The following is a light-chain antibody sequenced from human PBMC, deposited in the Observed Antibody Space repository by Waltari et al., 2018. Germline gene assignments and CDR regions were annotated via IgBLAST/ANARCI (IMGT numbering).Light chain of an antibody. V-gene: IGKV1-9*01. J-gene: IGKJ2*01. Sequence: IQLTQSPSSLSASVGDRVTITCRASQGVTTYLAWYQQKPGKAPNLLISAASTLQSGVPSRFSGSGSGTDFTLTISSLQPEDFATYYCQQSYITTYTFGQGTKLEIK. CDR3: QQSYITTYT. CDR1: QGVTTY. CDR2: AAS.